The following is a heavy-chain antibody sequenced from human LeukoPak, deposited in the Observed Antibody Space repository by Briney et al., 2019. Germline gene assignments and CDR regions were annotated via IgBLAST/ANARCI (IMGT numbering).Heavy chain of an antibody. D-gene: IGHD4-23*01. CDR1: GFTFSSYA. V-gene: IGHV3-23*01. Sequence: AGGSLRLSCAASGFTFSSYAMSWVRQAPGKGLEWVSAISGSGGSTYYADSVKGRFTISRDNSKNTLYLQMNSLRAEDTAVYYCAKDLAPVGGAYYYGMDVWAKGPRSPSP. CDR2: ISGSGGST. J-gene: IGHJ6*02. CDR3: AKDLAPVGGAYYYGMDV.